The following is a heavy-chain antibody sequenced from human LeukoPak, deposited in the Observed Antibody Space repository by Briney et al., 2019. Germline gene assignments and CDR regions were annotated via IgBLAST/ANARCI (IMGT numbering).Heavy chain of an antibody. J-gene: IGHJ3*01. CDR3: ARDTIAPNDAFDV. CDR1: SGSISTSNYY. Sequence: SETLSLTCTVSSGSISTSNYYWGWVRQPPGKALEWIGTIYHSGSTYYNPSLKSRVTISVDTSKNQFSLKLSSVTAADTAVYYCARDTIAPNDAFDVWGQGTMVTVSS. D-gene: IGHD6-13*01. V-gene: IGHV4-39*07. CDR2: IYHSGST.